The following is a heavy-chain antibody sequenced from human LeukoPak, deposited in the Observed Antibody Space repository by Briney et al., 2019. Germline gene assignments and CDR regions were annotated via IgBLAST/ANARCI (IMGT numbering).Heavy chain of an antibody. CDR3: ARDDGIVGASGAY. CDR2: ISAYNGNT. D-gene: IGHD1-26*01. CDR1: GYTFTSYG. Sequence: ASVKVSCKASGYTFTSYGISWVRQAPGQGLEWMGWISAYNGNTNYAQKFQGRVTMTRDTSISTAYMELSRLRSDDTAVYYCARDDGIVGASGAYWGQGTLVTVSS. J-gene: IGHJ4*02. V-gene: IGHV1-18*01.